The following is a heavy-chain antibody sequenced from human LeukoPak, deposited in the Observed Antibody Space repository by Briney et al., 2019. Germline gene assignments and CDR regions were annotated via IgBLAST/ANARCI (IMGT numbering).Heavy chain of an antibody. D-gene: IGHD1-26*01. CDR1: GFTFSISA. Sequence: GVSLRLSCAASGFTFSISAMTWVRQAPGKGLEWVSAINSGGDDTVHADSVKGRLTISRDNSKNTLYLQMNSLRAEDTAIYYCTKGGSYAPLDYWGQGTLVTVSS. J-gene: IGHJ4*02. CDR3: TKGGSYAPLDY. CDR2: INSGGDDT. V-gene: IGHV3-23*01.